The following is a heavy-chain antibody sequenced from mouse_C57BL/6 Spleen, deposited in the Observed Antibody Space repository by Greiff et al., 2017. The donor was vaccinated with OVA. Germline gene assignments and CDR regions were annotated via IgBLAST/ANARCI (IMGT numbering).Heavy chain of an antibody. D-gene: IGHD2-13*01. V-gene: IGHV1-59*01. CDR1: GYTFTSYW. CDR3: ARGGDSSYFDY. CDR2: IAPSDSYT. Sequence: VQLQQPGAELVRPGTSVKLSCKASGYTFTSYWMHWVKQRPGQGLEWIGVIAPSDSYTNYNQKFKGKATLTVDTSSSTAYMQRSSLTSEDSAVYYGARGGDSSYFDYWGQGTTLTVSS. J-gene: IGHJ2*01.